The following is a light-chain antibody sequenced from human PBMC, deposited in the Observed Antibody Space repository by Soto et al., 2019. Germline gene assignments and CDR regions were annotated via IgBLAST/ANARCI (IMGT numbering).Light chain of an antibody. Sequence: EIVLTQSPGTLSLSVGERVTLSCRASQSVSSYLAWYQQTPGQAPRLLIYDTSNRATGTPDRFSGSGSGTDFTLTISRLEPEAFTVYYCQQYGSSPLTFRGGTTVEIK. CDR1: QSVSSY. V-gene: IGKV3-20*01. J-gene: IGKJ4*01. CDR3: QQYGSSPLT. CDR2: DTS.